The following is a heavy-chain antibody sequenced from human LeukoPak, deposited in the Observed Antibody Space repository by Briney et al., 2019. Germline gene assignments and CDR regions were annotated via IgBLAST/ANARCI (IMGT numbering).Heavy chain of an antibody. V-gene: IGHV3-30-3*01. CDR1: GFTFSSYA. CDR2: ISYDGSNK. D-gene: IGHD6-6*01. CDR3: AKVYGSSSWD. Sequence: PGRSLRLSCAASGFTFSSYAMHWVRQAPGKGLEWVAVISYDGSNKYYADSVKGRFTISRDNSKNTLYLRMNSLRAEDTAVYYCAKVYGSSSWDWGQGTLVTVSS. J-gene: IGHJ4*02.